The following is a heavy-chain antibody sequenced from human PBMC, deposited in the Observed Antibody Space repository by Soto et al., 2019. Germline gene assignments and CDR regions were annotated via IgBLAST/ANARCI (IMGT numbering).Heavy chain of an antibody. CDR1: GGSVSSGSYY. Sequence: QVQLQESGPGLVKPSETLSLTCTVSGGSVSSGSYYWSWIRQPPGKGLEWIGYIYYSGSTNYNPSLQSRVTLSVVTSKNHFSLKLSSVPAADTAVYYCARDFSRSSGWLRGSRDAFDIWGQGTMVTVSS. J-gene: IGHJ3*02. CDR2: IYYSGST. CDR3: ARDFSRSSGWLRGSRDAFDI. V-gene: IGHV4-61*01. D-gene: IGHD6-19*01.